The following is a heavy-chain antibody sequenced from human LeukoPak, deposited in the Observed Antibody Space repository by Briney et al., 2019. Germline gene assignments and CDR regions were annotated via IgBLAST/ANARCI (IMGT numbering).Heavy chain of an antibody. CDR2: INYSGRT. CDR1: GGSLSGYY. CDR3: AKDQLGFMYYYDSRPETYYYYMDV. V-gene: IGHV4-34*01. D-gene: IGHD3-22*01. J-gene: IGHJ6*03. Sequence: SETLSLTCAVYGGSLSGYYWSWIRQPPGKGLEWIGEINYSGRTDYNPSLKSRVTISVDTSKNQFSLELSSVTAADTAVYYCAKDQLGFMYYYDSRPETYYYYMDVWGKGTTVTISS.